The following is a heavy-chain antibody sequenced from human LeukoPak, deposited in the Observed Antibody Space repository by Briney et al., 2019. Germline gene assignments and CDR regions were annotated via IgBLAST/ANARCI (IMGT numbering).Heavy chain of an antibody. CDR3: ARERNYYDSSGYYYTPRPYYFDY. V-gene: IGHV4-34*01. J-gene: IGHJ4*02. CDR2: INHSGST. CDR1: GGSFSGYY. D-gene: IGHD3-22*01. Sequence: PSETLPLTCAVYGGSFSGYYWSWIRQPPGKGLEWIGEINHSGSTNYNPSLKSRVTISVDTSKNQFSLKLSSVTAADTAVYYCARERNYYDSSGYYYTPRPYYFDYWGQGTLVTVSS.